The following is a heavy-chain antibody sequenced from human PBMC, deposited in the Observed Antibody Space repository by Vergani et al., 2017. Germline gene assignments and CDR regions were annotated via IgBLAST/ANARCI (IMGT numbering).Heavy chain of an antibody. CDR3: ARRRGRSSSGFGSLFDP. CDR2: VSYSGAT. J-gene: IGHJ5*02. V-gene: IGHV4-39*01. CDR1: GGSVDSRKHY. D-gene: IGHD6-19*01. Sequence: QVLLQESGPGLVKPSETLSLTCTVSGGSVDSRKHYWGWIRQPPGKGLEWIGTVSYSGATYYTPSLKNRVKVSLNTSENQFSLQMSSVTAADTAVYYCARRRGRSSSGFGSLFDPWGQGTLVTVSS.